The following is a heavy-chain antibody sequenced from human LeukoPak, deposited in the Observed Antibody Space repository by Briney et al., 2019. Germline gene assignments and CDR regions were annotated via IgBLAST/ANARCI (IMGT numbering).Heavy chain of an antibody. CDR2: ISAYSGNT. J-gene: IGHJ4*02. CDR1: GYTFTTNG. Sequence: ASVKVSCKASGYTFTTNGISWVRQAPGQGLEWMGWISAYSGNTICAQKLQGRVTMTTDTSTTTAYMELRSLRSDDTAVYYCARWLRYSNLDYWGQGTLVTVSS. D-gene: IGHD5-12*01. V-gene: IGHV1-18*01. CDR3: ARWLRYSNLDY.